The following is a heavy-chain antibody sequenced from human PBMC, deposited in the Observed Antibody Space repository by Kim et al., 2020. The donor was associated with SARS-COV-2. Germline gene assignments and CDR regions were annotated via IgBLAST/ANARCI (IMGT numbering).Heavy chain of an antibody. D-gene: IGHD5-12*01. J-gene: IGHJ6*02. CDR1: GGSISSYY. CDR3: ARDPDPGYSLFRGGMDV. Sequence: SETLSLTCTVSGGSISSYYWSWIRQPPGKGLEWIGYIYYSGSTNYNPSLKSRVTILVDTSKKQFSLKLSSVTAADTAVYYCARDPDPGYSLFRGGMDVWGQGTTVTVSS. V-gene: IGHV4-59*01. CDR2: IYYSGST.